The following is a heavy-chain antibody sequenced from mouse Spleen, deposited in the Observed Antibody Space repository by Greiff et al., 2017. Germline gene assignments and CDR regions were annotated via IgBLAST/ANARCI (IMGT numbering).Heavy chain of an antibody. CDR2: IDPSDSYT. D-gene: IGHD3-1*01. CDR1: GYTFTSYW. J-gene: IGHJ2*01. Sequence: VQLQQSGAELVMPGASVKLSCKASGYTFTSYWMHWVKQRPGQGLEWIGEIDPSDSYTNYNQKFKGKATLTVDKSSSTAYMQLSSLTSEDSAVYYCARSELGLLDYWGQGTTLTVSS. CDR3: ARSELGLLDY. V-gene: IGHV1-69*01.